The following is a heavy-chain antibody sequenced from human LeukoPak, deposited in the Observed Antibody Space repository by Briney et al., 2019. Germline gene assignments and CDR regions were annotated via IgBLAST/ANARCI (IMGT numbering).Heavy chain of an antibody. CDR2: ISGSGGST. V-gene: IGHV3-23*01. CDR1: GVTFSSYG. J-gene: IGHJ6*03. CDR3: AKDGLESSGWYSNYYCYYMDV. Sequence: GALRLSCAASGVTFSSYGLSWVRQAPGKGLEWVSAISGSGGSTYYADSVKGRFTISRDNSKNTLYLQMNSLRAEDTAVYYCAKDGLESSGWYSNYYCYYMDVWGKGTTVTISS. D-gene: IGHD6-19*01.